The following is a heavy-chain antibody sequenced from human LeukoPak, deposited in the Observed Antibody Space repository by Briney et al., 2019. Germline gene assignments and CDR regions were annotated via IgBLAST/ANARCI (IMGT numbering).Heavy chain of an antibody. CDR2: INHSGST. CDR1: GGSFSGYY. Sequence: SETLSLTCAVYGGSFSGYYWSWIRQPPGNGLEWIGEINHSGSTHYNPSLKSRVTISVDTSKNQFSLKLSSVTAADTAVYYCARTGGSCYDYWGQGTLVTVSS. J-gene: IGHJ4*02. CDR3: ARTGGSCYDY. V-gene: IGHV4-34*01. D-gene: IGHD2-15*01.